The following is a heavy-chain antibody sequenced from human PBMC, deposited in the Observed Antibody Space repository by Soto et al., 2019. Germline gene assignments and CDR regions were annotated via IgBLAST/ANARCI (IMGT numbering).Heavy chain of an antibody. CDR1: GFTFSSYA. D-gene: IGHD3-10*01. CDR3: ARVIYGSFDY. CDR2: ISYDGSNK. J-gene: IGHJ4*02. Sequence: GGSLRLSCAASGFTFSSYAMHWVRQAPGKGLEWVAVISYDGSNKYYADSVKGRFTISRDNSKNTLYLQMNSLRTEDTAVYYCARVIYGSFDYWGQGTLVTVSS. V-gene: IGHV3-30-3*01.